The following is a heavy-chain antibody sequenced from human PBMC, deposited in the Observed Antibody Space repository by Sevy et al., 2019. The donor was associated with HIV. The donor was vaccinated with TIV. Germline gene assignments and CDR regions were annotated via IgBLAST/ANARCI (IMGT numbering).Heavy chain of an antibody. V-gene: IGHV3-33*01. CDR2: IWFDGSNI. J-gene: IGHJ4*02. CDR3: ARERTYLFDY. Sequence: GGYLRLSCVASGFTFGSYGMLWVRQAPGKGLEWVADIWFDGSNIHYADSVRGRFTISRDNSKNTLSLHMSSLRVEDTAVYYCARERTYLFDYCGQGTLVTVSS. CDR1: GFTFGSYG.